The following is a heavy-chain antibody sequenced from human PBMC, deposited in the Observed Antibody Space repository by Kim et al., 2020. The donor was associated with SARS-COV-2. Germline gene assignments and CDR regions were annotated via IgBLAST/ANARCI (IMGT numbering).Heavy chain of an antibody. D-gene: IGHD2-15*01. V-gene: IGHV4-59*13. Sequence: SETLSLTCTVSGGSISSYYWSWIRQPPGKGLEWIGYIYYSGSTNYNPSLKSRVTISVDTSKNQFSLKLSSVTAADTAVYYCARGVAANYWGQGTLVTVSS. CDR1: GGSISSYY. J-gene: IGHJ4*02. CDR3: ARGVAANY. CDR2: IYYSGST.